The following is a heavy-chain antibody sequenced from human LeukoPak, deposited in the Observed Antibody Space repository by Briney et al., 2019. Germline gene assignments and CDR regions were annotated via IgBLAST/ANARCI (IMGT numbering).Heavy chain of an antibody. V-gene: IGHV3-74*01. D-gene: IGHD2-15*01. Sequence: GGSLRLSRAASGFGFNTYWMHWVRQAPGKGLVWVSRINGDGTSTTYADSVKGRFTISRDNAKNTLYLQMNSLRAEDTAVYYCARDKVYSADYWGQGTLVTVSS. CDR3: ARDKVYSADY. CDR2: INGDGTST. J-gene: IGHJ4*02. CDR1: GFGFNTYW.